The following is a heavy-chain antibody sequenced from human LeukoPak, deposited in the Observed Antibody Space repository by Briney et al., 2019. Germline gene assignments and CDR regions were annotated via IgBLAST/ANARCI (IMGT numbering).Heavy chain of an antibody. CDR2: IYYSGST. V-gene: IGHV4-59*01. Sequence: PSETLSLTCAVYGGSFSGYYWSWIRQPPGKGLEWIGYIYYSGSTNYNPSLKSRVTISVDTSKNQFSLKLSSVTAADTAVYYCARGNVVVPAAIPGSYYYYYYMDVWGKGTTVTVSS. D-gene: IGHD2-2*02. CDR3: ARGNVVVPAAIPGSYYYYYYMDV. J-gene: IGHJ6*03. CDR1: GGSFSGYY.